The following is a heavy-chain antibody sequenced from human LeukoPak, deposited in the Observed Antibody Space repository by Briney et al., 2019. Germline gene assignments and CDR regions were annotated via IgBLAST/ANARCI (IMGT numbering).Heavy chain of an antibody. CDR3: ARGSMEPPPTAYYYYYYMDV. CDR1: GFTFSTYG. D-gene: IGHD1-26*01. CDR2: IRYDGNNR. V-gene: IGHV3-30*02. J-gene: IGHJ6*03. Sequence: GGSLRLSCAAFGFTFSTYGMHWVRQAPGKGLEWVAFIRYDGNNRYYTDSVKGRFTISRDNSKNTLSLQMNSLRAEDTAVYYCARGSMEPPPTAYYYYYYMDVWGKGTTVTVSS.